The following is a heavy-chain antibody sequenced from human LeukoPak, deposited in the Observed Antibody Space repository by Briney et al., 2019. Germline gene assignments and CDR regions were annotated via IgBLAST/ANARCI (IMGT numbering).Heavy chain of an antibody. CDR1: GFTFSSYW. Sequence: AGGSLRLSCAASGFTFSSYWMSWVRQAPGKGLEWVANIKQDGSEKYYVDSVKGRFTISRDNAKNSLYLQMNSLRAEDTAVYYCANLRGQLLPAPSYYYYMDVWGKGTTVTISS. V-gene: IGHV3-7*01. D-gene: IGHD2-15*01. CDR3: ANLRGQLLPAPSYYYYMDV. CDR2: IKQDGSEK. J-gene: IGHJ6*03.